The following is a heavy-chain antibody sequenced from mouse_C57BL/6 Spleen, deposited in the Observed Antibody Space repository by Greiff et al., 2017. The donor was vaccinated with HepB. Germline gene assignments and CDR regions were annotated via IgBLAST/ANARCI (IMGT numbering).Heavy chain of an antibody. J-gene: IGHJ4*01. CDR2: IWGVGST. D-gene: IGHD1-1*01. CDR3: ASGPFYGAMDY. CDR1: GFSLTSYG. V-gene: IGHV2-6*01. Sequence: VKLVESGPGLVAPSQSLSITCTVSGFSLTSYGVDWVRQSPGKGLEWLGVIWGVGSTNYNSALKSRLSISKDNSKSQVFLKMNSLQTDDTAMYYCASGPFYGAMDYWGQGTSVTVSS.